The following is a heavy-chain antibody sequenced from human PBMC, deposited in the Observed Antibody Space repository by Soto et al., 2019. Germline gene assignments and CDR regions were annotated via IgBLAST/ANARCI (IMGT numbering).Heavy chain of an antibody. J-gene: IGHJ4*01. V-gene: IGHV3-30-3*01. CDR2: ISYNGDTK. CDR3: ARDDSGNSFDY. Sequence: QVQVVESGGGVVPPGRSLRISCAAFGFTFSSYAMHWVRQAPGKGLEWVAVISYNGDTKHHADSVKGRFTISRDNSKNTRYLQMDSLRAEDTAVYYCARDDSGNSFDYWGHGILVIVSS. CDR1: GFTFSSYA. D-gene: IGHD1-7*01.